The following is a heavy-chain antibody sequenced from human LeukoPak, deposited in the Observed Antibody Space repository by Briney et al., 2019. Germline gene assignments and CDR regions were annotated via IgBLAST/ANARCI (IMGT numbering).Heavy chain of an antibody. V-gene: IGHV1-2*02. J-gene: IGHJ6*02. Sequence: GTSVKVSCKASGYTFTGYYMHWVRQAPGQGLEWMGWINPNSGGTNYAQKFQGRVTMTRDTSISTAYMELSRLRSDDTAVYYCARPVSYYSGMDVWGQGTTVTVFS. CDR3: ARPVSYYSGMDV. CDR2: INPNSGGT. CDR1: GYTFTGYY. D-gene: IGHD3-10*01.